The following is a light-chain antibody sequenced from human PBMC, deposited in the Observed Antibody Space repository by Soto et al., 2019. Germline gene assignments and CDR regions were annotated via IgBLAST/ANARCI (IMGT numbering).Light chain of an antibody. CDR2: AAS. V-gene: IGKV1-8*01. J-gene: IGKJ3*01. CDR3: QQYYSYQFT. CDR1: QGISSY. Sequence: AIRMTQSPSSFSASTGDRVTITCRASQGISSYLAWYQQKPGKAPKLLIYAASTLQSGVPSMFSGSGSGTDFTLTISCLQSEDFATYYCQQYYSYQFTFGPGTKVDIK.